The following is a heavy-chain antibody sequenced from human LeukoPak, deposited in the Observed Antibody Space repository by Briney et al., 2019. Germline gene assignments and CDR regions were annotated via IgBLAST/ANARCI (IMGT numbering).Heavy chain of an antibody. CDR3: ARDESGYYGSGGYYGMDV. V-gene: IGHV3-21*01. CDR1: GFTFSSYS. Sequence: PGGSLRLSCAASGFTFSSYSMNWVRQAPGRGLEWVSSISSSSSYIYYADSVKGRFTISRDNAKNSLYLQMNSLRAEDTAVYYCARDESGYYGSGGYYGMDVWGQGTTVTVSS. D-gene: IGHD3-10*01. CDR2: ISSSSSYI. J-gene: IGHJ6*02.